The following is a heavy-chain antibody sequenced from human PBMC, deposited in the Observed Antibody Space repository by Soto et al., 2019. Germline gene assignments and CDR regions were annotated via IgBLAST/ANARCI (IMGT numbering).Heavy chain of an antibody. CDR2: IKSNADGGTT. CDR3: TTTRTSTSCFDY. D-gene: IGHD2-2*01. J-gene: IGHJ4*02. V-gene: IGHV3-15*07. Sequence: EVQLVESGGGLVKPGGSLRLSCATSGFTFNNAWMNWVRQAPGKGLEWVGRIKSNADGGTTEDAAPVKGRFTISRDDSKNTLCLQMNSLKTEDTAVYYCTTTRTSTSCFDYWGPGTLVAVSS. CDR1: GFTFNNAW.